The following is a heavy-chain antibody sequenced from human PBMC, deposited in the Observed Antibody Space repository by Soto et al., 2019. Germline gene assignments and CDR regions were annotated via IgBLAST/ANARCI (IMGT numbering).Heavy chain of an antibody. CDR2: VSHDGRNT. CDR3: AKGGRQWLVTYDFNY. Sequence: PGGPLRLSCAASGFTFIDYAMHWVRQAPGKGLEWVAVVSHDGRNTHYADSVKGRFTISRDSSTNTVSLEMTSLRAEDTAVYYCAKGGRQWLVTYDFNYWGQGALVTVSS. D-gene: IGHD6-19*01. CDR1: GFTFIDYA. J-gene: IGHJ4*02. V-gene: IGHV3-30*18.